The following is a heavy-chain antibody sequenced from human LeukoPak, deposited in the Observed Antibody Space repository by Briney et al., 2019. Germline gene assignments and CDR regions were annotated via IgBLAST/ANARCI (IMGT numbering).Heavy chain of an antibody. D-gene: IGHD1-26*01. CDR1: GFIFNNYW. Sequence: GGSLRLSCAGSGFIFNNYWMHWVRRAPGKGLVWVSGINRDGSSTSYADSVKGRFTISRDNAKNMLYLQMNSLRAEDTAIYYCARDREPDYWGQGTLITVSS. CDR2: INRDGSST. CDR3: ARDREPDY. J-gene: IGHJ4*02. V-gene: IGHV3-74*01.